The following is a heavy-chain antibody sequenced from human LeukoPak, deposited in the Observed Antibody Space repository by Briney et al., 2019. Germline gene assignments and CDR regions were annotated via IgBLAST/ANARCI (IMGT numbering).Heavy chain of an antibody. D-gene: IGHD1-14*01. CDR2: IFSSGKS. CDR1: GDSINSHY. V-gene: IGHV4-59*11. J-gene: IGHJ4*02. Sequence: SETLSLTCTVSGDSINSHYWNWIRQPPGKGLEWIGYIFSSGKSNYNPSLKSRVAISVDTSKNQFSLKLGSVTAADTAVYYCAGSRRGLQTEYYFDYWGQGTLVTVSS. CDR3: AGSRRGLQTEYYFDY.